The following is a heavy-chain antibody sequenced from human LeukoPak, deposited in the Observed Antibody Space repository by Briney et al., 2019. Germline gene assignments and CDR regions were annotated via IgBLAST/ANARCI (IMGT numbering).Heavy chain of an antibody. CDR2: INGDGSDT. V-gene: IGHV3-74*01. Sequence: PGGSLRLSCAASGFTFSGYWMHWARYSPGKGLVWVSCINGDGSDTRYADSVKGRFTISRDNAKNTLYLQMNSLRVEDTAVYYCARDPRNKGFDPWGQGTLLPVSS. J-gene: IGHJ5*02. D-gene: IGHD1/OR15-1a*01. CDR1: GFTFSGYW. CDR3: ARDPRNKGFDP.